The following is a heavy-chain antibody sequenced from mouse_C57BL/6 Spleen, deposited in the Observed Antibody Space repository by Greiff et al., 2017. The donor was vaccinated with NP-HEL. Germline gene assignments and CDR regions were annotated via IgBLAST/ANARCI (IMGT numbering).Heavy chain of an antibody. CDR3: AREGDYYGSSGRNAMDY. V-gene: IGHV3-6*01. J-gene: IGHJ4*01. CDR1: GYSITSGYY. Sequence: DVKLQESGPGLVKPSQSLSLTCSVTGYSITSGYYWNWIRQFPGNKLEWMGYISYDGSNNYNPSLKNRISITRDTSKNQFFLKLNSVTTEDTATYYCAREGDYYGSSGRNAMDYWGQGTSVTVSS. CDR2: ISYDGSN. D-gene: IGHD1-1*01.